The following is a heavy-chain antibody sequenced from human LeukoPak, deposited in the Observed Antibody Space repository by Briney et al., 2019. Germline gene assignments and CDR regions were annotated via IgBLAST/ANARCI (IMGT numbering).Heavy chain of an antibody. CDR2: MNPNSGNT. J-gene: IGHJ4*02. D-gene: IGHD6-13*01. V-gene: IGHV1-8*02. Sequence: ASVKVSCKASGGTFSSYAISWVRQATGQGLEWMGWMNPNSGNTGYAQKFQGRVTMTRNTSISTAYMELSSLRSEDTAVYYCARDHSSSCQLLDYWGQGTLVTISS. CDR3: ARDHSSSCQLLDY. CDR1: GGTFSSYA.